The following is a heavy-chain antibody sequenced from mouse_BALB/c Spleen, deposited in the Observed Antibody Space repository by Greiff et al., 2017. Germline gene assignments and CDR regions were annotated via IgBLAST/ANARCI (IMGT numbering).Heavy chain of an antibody. D-gene: IGHD1-1*01. V-gene: IGHV2-9*02. CDR3: ARGAYYGSSAALFAY. J-gene: IGHJ3*01. Sequence: QVQLKESGPGLVAPSQSLSITCTVSGFSLTSYGVHWVRQPPGKGLEWLGVIWAGGSTNYNSALMSRLSISKDNSKSQVFLKMNSLQTDDTAMYYCARGAYYGSSAALFAYWGQGTRVSVSA. CDR1: GFSLTSYG. CDR2: IWAGGST.